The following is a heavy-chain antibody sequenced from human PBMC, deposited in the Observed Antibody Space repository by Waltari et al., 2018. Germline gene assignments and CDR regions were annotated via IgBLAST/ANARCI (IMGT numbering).Heavy chain of an antibody. V-gene: IGHV4-61*02. CDR1: GGSISSGSYY. D-gene: IGHD6-19*01. Sequence: QVQLQASGPGLVTPSPTLSLTCTVPGGSISSGSYYWSWIRQPAGKGLEWIGRIYTSGSTNYNPSLKSRVTISVDTSKNQFSLKLSSVTAADTAVYYCARAARSSGWYFDYWGQGTLVTVSS. CDR2: IYTSGST. CDR3: ARAARSSGWYFDY. J-gene: IGHJ4*02.